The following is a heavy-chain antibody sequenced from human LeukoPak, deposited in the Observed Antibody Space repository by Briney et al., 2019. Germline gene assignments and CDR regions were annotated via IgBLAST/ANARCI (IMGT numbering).Heavy chain of an antibody. Sequence: GGSLRLSCAASGFTFSSYAMSWVRQAPGKGLEWVSTITGSASGTYYADSVKGRFTISRDNSKNTMFLQMNSLRAEDTAVYYCAKRPPYSDTWFVMDVWGQGTTVTVSS. CDR2: ITGSASGT. D-gene: IGHD1-26*01. V-gene: IGHV3-23*01. J-gene: IGHJ6*02. CDR3: AKRPPYSDTWFVMDV. CDR1: GFTFSSYA.